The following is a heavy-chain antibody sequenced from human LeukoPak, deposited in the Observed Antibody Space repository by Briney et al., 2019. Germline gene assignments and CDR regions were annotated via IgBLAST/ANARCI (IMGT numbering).Heavy chain of an antibody. CDR1: GYTFTSYD. CDR2: MNPNSGNT. V-gene: IGHV1-8*01. CDR3: ARDPEAPMGDNWFDP. J-gene: IGHJ5*02. D-gene: IGHD3-16*01. Sequence: ASVKVSCKASGYTFTSYDINWVRQATGQGLEWMGWMNPNSGNTGYAQKFQGRVTMTRNTSISTAYMELSSLRSEDTAVYYCARDPEAPMGDNWFDPWGQGTLVTVSS.